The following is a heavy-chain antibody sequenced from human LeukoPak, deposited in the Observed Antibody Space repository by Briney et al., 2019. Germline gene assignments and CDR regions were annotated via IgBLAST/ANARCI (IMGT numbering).Heavy chain of an antibody. CDR2: ISSNGGST. D-gene: IGHD4-17*01. CDR3: ARVRGDYVVDY. CDR1: GFTFSNYA. Sequence: GGSLRLSCAASGFTFSNYALHWVRQAPGKGLEHVSLISSNGGSTYYANSVKGRFTITRDNSKNTLYLHMGSLRAEDMAVYYCARVRGDYVVDYWGPGSLVTVSS. J-gene: IGHJ4*02. V-gene: IGHV3-64*01.